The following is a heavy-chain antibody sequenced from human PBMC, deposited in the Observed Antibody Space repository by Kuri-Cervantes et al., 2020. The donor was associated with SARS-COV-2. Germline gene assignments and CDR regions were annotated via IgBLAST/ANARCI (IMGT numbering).Heavy chain of an antibody. J-gene: IGHJ4*02. CDR3: ARVSRPYYFDY. Sequence: SETLSLTCTVSGGSISSYYWSWIRQPPGKGLEWIGYIYHSGSTNYNPSLKSRVTISVDTSKNQFSLKLSSVTAADTAVYYCARVSRPYYFDYWGQGTLVTVSS. CDR1: GGSISSYY. V-gene: IGHV4-59*01. CDR2: IYHSGST.